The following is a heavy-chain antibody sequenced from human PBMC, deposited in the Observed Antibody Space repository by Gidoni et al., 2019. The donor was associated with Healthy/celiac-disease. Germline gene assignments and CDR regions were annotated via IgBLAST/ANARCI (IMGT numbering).Heavy chain of an antibody. Sequence: EVQLLESGGGLVQPGGSLRLSCAASGFTFSSYAMSWVRQAPGKGLEWVSAISGSGGSTYYADSVKGRFTISRDNSKNTLYLQMNSLRAEDTAVYYCAKELAVARKRLYAFDIWGQGTMVTVSS. CDR1: GFTFSSYA. V-gene: IGHV3-23*01. D-gene: IGHD6-19*01. CDR2: ISGSGGST. CDR3: AKELAVARKRLYAFDI. J-gene: IGHJ3*02.